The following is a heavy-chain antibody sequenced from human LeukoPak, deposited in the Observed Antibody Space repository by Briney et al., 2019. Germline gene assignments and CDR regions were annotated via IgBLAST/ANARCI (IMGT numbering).Heavy chain of an antibody. CDR2: LNWEGETT. J-gene: IGHJ4*02. V-gene: IGHV3-43*01. CDR1: GCNFRDYT. CDR3: ATDSNPRREAAAGLDH. Sequence: QTGGSLRLSCAVSGCNFRDYTMHWVRQTPGKGLEWVALLNWEGETTYYADSVRGRFTISRDSSKDSLYLQMDSLRGEDTALYYRATDSNPRREAAAGLDHWGPGTLVTVSS. D-gene: IGHD6-25*01.